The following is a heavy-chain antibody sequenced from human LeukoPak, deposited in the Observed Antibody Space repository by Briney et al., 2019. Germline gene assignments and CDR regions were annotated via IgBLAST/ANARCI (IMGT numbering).Heavy chain of an antibody. V-gene: IGHV3-33*01. CDR1: GFDFRTYG. Sequence: PGGSLRLSCAASGFDFRTYGMHWVRQAPGKGLEWVAHIWFDGNNKHYGDSVKGRFTISRDNSKNTLYLQLNSLRPEDTAMYFCARDMQWLIDYWGQGTLVTVPS. CDR2: IWFDGNNK. J-gene: IGHJ4*02. D-gene: IGHD6-19*01. CDR3: ARDMQWLIDY.